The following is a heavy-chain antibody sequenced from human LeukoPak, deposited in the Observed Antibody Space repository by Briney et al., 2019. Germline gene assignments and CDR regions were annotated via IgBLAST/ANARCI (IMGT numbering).Heavy chain of an antibody. CDR2: IIPILGIA. D-gene: IGHD6-19*01. V-gene: IGHV1-69*02. J-gene: IGHJ4*02. CDR1: GGTFSSYT. Sequence: ASVKVSCKASGGTFSSYTISWVRQAPGQGLEWMGRIIPILGIANYAQKFQGRVTITADKSTSTTYMELSSLRSEDTAVYYCARSRGYRSENDYWGQGTLVTVSS. CDR3: ARSRGYRSENDY.